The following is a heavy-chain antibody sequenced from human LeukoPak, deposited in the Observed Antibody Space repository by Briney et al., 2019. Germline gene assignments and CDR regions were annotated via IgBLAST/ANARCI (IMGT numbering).Heavy chain of an antibody. V-gene: IGHV3-48*02. CDR1: GFSFTDYP. CDR3: ARDQNIVVALSYYYYGMDV. CDR2: IRTTAEGAKYA. Sequence: GGSLRLSCATSGFSFTDYPMNWVRQAPGKGLEWISNIRTTAEGAKYAYYADSVKGRVTISRDDGKNTLYLHMNSLRDDDTAVYYCARDQNIVVALSYYYYGMDVWGQGTTVTVSS. D-gene: IGHD2-15*01. J-gene: IGHJ6*02.